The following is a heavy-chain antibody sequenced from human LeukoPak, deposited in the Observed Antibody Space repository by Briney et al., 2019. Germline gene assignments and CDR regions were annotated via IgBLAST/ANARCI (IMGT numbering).Heavy chain of an antibody. CDR1: GFTFSSYA. CDR3: AKSDCSSTSCSLFDY. CDR2: ISASGGST. D-gene: IGHD2-2*01. V-gene: IGHV3-23*01. J-gene: IGHJ4*02. Sequence: GGSLRLSCAASGFTFSSYAMSWVRQAPGKGLEWVSTISASGGSTSYADSVKGRFTISRDNSKNTLYLQMNSLRAEDTAVYYCAKSDCSSTSCSLFDYWGQETLVTVSS.